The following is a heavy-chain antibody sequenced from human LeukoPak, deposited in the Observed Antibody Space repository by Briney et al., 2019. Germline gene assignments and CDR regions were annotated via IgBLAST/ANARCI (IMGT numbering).Heavy chain of an antibody. Sequence: GRSLRLSCAASGFTFDDYAMHWVRQAPGKGLEWVSGISWNSGSIGYADSVKGRFTISRDNAKNSLYLQMNSLRAEDTAMYYCARGIVRYNQAEDWFDPWGQGTLVIVSS. CDR3: ARGIVRYNQAEDWFDP. CDR2: ISWNSGSI. J-gene: IGHJ5*02. D-gene: IGHD1-14*01. CDR1: GFTFDDYA. V-gene: IGHV3-9*01.